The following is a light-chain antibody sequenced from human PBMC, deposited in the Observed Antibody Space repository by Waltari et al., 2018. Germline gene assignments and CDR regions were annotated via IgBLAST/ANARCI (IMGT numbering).Light chain of an antibody. CDR1: RSRIGGNS. Sequence: QSVLTQPPSASGTPGPRVSGSGSGTRSRIGGNSVKRYKQVPGPAPELLIYSPDPRPSGVPDRFSGSKSGTSASLAISGLQSEDEADYYCVSWDDSLNAVVFGGGTKLTVL. J-gene: IGLJ2*01. V-gene: IGLV1-44*01. CDR3: VSWDDSLNAVV. CDR2: SPD.